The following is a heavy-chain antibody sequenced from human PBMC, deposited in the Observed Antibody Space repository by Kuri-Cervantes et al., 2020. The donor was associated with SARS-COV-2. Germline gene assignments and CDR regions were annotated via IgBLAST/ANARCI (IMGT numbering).Heavy chain of an antibody. CDR1: GGSFSGYY. D-gene: IGHD3-22*01. CDR3: ARWRYYDSSGYNDYYFDY. CDR2: INHSGST. V-gene: IGHV4-34*01. Sequence: GSLRLSCAVYGGSFSGYYWSWIRQPPGKGLEWIGEINHSGSTNYNPSLKSRVTISVDTSKNQFSLKLSSVTAADTAVYYCARWRYYDSSGYNDYYFDYWGQGTLVTVSS. J-gene: IGHJ4*02.